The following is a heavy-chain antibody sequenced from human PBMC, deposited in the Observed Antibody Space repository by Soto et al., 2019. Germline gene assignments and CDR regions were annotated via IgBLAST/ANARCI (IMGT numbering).Heavy chain of an antibody. V-gene: IGHV4-61*01. CDR1: GGSVSSGSYY. D-gene: IGHD4-17*01. J-gene: IGHJ4*02. CDR3: ARDYGGNSFPFDY. CDR2: IYYSGST. Sequence: PSETLSLTCTVSGGSVSSGSYYWSWIRQPPGKGLEWIGYIYYSGSTNYNPSLKSRVTISVDTSKNQFSLQWSRLETSDTAMYYCARDYGGNSFPFDYWGQGTLVTVSS.